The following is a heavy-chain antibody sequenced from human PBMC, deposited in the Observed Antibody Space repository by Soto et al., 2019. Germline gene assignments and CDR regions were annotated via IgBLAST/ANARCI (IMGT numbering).Heavy chain of an antibody. J-gene: IGHJ4*02. Sequence: GGSLRLSCAASGFTFSSYGMHWVRQAPVNGLEFVAVIWYYLSNKYYADSVKGRFTISRYNSKNTLYLQMNSLRAYDTAVYYCARESNAHFDYWGQGTMVTVSS. CDR1: GFTFSSYG. CDR2: IWYYLSNK. D-gene: IGHD7-27*01. V-gene: IGHV3-33*01. CDR3: ARESNAHFDY.